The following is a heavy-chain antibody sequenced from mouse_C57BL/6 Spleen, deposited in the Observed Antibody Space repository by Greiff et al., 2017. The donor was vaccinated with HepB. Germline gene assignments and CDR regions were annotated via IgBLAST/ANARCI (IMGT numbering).Heavy chain of an antibody. CDR3: ARTTMITTEGNYYAMDY. CDR2: INPNNGGT. CDR1: GYTFTDYY. V-gene: IGHV1-26*01. J-gene: IGHJ4*01. D-gene: IGHD2-4*01. Sequence: EVQLQQSGPELVKPGASVKISCKASGYTFTDYYMNWVKQSHGKSLEWIGDINPNNGGTSYNQKFKGKATLTVDKSSSTAYMELRSLTSEDSAVYYCARTTMITTEGNYYAMDYWGQGTSVTVSS.